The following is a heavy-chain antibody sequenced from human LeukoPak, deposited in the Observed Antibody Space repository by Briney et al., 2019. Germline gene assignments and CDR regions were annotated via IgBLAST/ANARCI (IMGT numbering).Heavy chain of an antibody. J-gene: IGHJ4*02. CDR2: VHLDGRT. V-gene: IGHV4-4*02. CDR1: GGSFINTNW. Sequence: PSGTLSLTCGVSGGSFINTNWWTWVRQPPGKGLEWIGEVHLDGRTNYNPSLESRLTMSVDVSENQVSLKLTSVTAADTAVYYCAREGGFYRALDYSGQGTLVTVSS. CDR3: AREGGFYRALDY. D-gene: IGHD3-3*01.